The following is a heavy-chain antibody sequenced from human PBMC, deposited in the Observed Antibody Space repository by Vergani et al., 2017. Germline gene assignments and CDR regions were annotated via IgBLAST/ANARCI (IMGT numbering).Heavy chain of an antibody. V-gene: IGHV4-38-2*01. D-gene: IGHD6-13*01. CDR2: IYHRGST. J-gene: IGHJ4*02. Sequence: QVQLQESGPGLVKPSETLSLTCAVSGYSISSGYYWGWIRQPPGKGLEWIGSIYHRGSTYYNPSLKSRVTISVDTSKNQFSLKLSSVTAADTAVYYCARPSAAGTYYWGQGTLVTVSS. CDR1: GYSISSGYY. CDR3: ARPSAAGTYY.